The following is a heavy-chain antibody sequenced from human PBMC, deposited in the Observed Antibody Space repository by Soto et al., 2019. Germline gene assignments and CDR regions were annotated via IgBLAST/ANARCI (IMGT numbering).Heavy chain of an antibody. CDR3: AGPIAAAGGSYYYGMDV. D-gene: IGHD6-13*01. CDR2: MNPNSGNT. Sequence: QVQLVQSGAEVKKPGASVKVSCKASGYTFTSYDINWVRQATGQGLEWMGWMNPNSGNTGYAPKFQGRVTMTRNTSISPAYMELGSLRSEDTAVYYCAGPIAAAGGSYYYGMDVWGQGTTVTVSS. V-gene: IGHV1-8*01. J-gene: IGHJ6*02. CDR1: GYTFTSYD.